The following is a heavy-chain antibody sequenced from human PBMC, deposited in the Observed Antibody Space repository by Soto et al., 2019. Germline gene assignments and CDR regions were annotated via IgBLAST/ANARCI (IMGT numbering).Heavy chain of an antibody. J-gene: IGHJ5*01. D-gene: IGHD3-9*01. CDR3: ARGDYDIKTCYSLNWFDS. Sequence: QVQLVQSGAEVKKPGASVKVSCKASGYTFTRYAIHWVRQAPGQRLEWMGWINAVNGITKYSQKFQGRVTISRDTSASTAYIELSSLRPKDTTVYQCARGDYDIKTCYSLNWFDSWGQGTLVTVSS. CDR2: INAVNGIT. CDR1: GYTFTRYA. V-gene: IGHV1-3*01.